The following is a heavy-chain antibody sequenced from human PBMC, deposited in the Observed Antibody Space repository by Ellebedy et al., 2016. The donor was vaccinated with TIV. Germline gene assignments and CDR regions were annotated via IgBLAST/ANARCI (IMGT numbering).Heavy chain of an antibody. Sequence: PGGSLRLSCAASGFIFSSQGIHWVRQAPGKGLEWVSYIAHDGGDKHYAYSVKGRFTISRDNSKNTLYLQMNSLGAEDTAVYYCAKAAGHYDMDVWGQGTTVIVSS. J-gene: IGHJ6*01. CDR1: GFIFSSQG. CDR2: IAHDGGDK. V-gene: IGHV3-30*02. CDR3: AKAAGHYDMDV.